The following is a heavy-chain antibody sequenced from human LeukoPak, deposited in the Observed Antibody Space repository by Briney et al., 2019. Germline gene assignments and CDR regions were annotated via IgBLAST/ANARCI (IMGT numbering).Heavy chain of an antibody. J-gene: IGHJ4*02. CDR2: IKSKTDGGTT. V-gene: IGHV3-15*01. Sequence: GGSLGLSCAASGFTFSNAWMSWVRQAPGKGLEWVGRIKSKTDGGTTDYAAPVKGRFTISRDDSKNTLYLQMNSLKTEDTAVYYCGYGAAAVRIRGYYFDYWGQGTLVTVSS. CDR3: GYGAAAVRIRGYYFDY. D-gene: IGHD6-13*01. CDR1: GFTFSNAW.